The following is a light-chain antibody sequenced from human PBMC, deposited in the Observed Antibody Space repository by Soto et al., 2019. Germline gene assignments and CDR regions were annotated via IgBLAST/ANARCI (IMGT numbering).Light chain of an antibody. CDR1: QSVLLSSKNQNF. J-gene: IGKJ2*01. CDR3: QQYYNTPYT. CDR2: WAS. V-gene: IGKV4-1*01. Sequence: DIVMTQSPDSLAVSLGERVTISCKSSQSVLLSSKNQNFLSWYQQKPGQPPKLLIFWASTRESGVPDRFSGSGSGTDFALTIDSLQAEDVAVYYCQQYYNTPYTFGQGTKVEIK.